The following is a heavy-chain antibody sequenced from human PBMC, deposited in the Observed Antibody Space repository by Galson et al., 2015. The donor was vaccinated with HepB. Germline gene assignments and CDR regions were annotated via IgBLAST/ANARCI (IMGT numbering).Heavy chain of an antibody. CDR2: FDPEDGET. V-gene: IGHV1-24*01. CDR3: ATLPTDIVVVPAADRYYFDY. CDR1: GYTLTELS. J-gene: IGHJ4*02. Sequence: SVKVSCKVSGYTLTELSMHWVRQAPGKGLEWMGGFDPEDGETIYAQKFQGRVTMTEDTSTDTAYMELSSLRSEDTAVYYCATLPTDIVVVPAADRYYFDYWGQGTLVTVSS. D-gene: IGHD2-2*01.